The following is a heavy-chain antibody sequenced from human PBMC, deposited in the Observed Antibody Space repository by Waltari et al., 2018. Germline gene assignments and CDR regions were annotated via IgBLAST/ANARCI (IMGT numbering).Heavy chain of an antibody. J-gene: IGHJ3*02. CDR2: INSVATTT. Sequence: EVQLVESGGGLVQSGGSLRPSCVGSVFSIGTSWRHWVRQAPGKGLEWVSRINSVATTTDYADSVGGRFTISRDNDLNTVFLHVTSLRAEDMGVYYCAREAALTNDFDIWGRGTNVTVSS. CDR3: AREAALTNDFDI. V-gene: IGHV3-74*01. D-gene: IGHD6-25*01. CDR1: VFSIGTSW.